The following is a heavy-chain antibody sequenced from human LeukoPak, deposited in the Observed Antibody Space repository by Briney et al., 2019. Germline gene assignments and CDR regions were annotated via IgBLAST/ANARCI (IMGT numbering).Heavy chain of an antibody. J-gene: IGHJ5*02. Sequence: GASVKVSCKASGYTFTGYYMHWVRQAPGQGLEWIGWINPNSGGTNYAQKFQGRVTMTRDTSISTAYMELSRLRSDDTAVYYCARDSTLVYGDYVYWFDPWGQGTLVTVSS. CDR2: INPNSGGT. D-gene: IGHD4-17*01. V-gene: IGHV1-2*02. CDR3: ARDSTLVYGDYVYWFDP. CDR1: GYTFTGYY.